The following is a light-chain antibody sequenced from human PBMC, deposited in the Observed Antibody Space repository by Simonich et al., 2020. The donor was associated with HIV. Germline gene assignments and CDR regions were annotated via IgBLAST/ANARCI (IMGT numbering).Light chain of an antibody. CDR3: QQYYSTPVLT. Sequence: EIVMTQSPATLSVSPGERATLSCRARQSVSSHFALYQQNPGRPPKLLIYWSATRGSGVPDRFSGSGSGTDVTLTIRSLQAEDVALYYCQQYYSTPVLTFGGGTKVEIK. CDR2: WSA. V-gene: IGKV4-1*01. CDR1: QSVSSH. J-gene: IGKJ4*01.